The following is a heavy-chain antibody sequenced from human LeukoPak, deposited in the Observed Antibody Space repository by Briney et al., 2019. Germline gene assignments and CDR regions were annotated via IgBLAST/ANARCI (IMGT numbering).Heavy chain of an antibody. V-gene: IGHV3-30*18. Sequence: GGSLRLSCAASGFTFSSYGMHWVRQAPGKGLEWVAVISYDGSNKYYADSVKGRFTISRDNSKSTLYLQINSLSAEDTAVYYCAKDKYTTSWLFFDSWGQGTLATVSS. J-gene: IGHJ4*02. CDR2: ISYDGSNK. CDR1: GFTFSSYG. D-gene: IGHD6-13*01. CDR3: AKDKYTTSWLFFDS.